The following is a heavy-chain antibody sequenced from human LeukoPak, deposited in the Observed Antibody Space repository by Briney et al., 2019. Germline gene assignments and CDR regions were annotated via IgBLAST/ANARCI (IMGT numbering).Heavy chain of an antibody. V-gene: IGHV4-59*08. CDR3: ARHVEHAAYFHH. CDR2: ITNSGDA. CDR1: GVSISDFH. D-gene: IGHD1/OR15-1a*01. J-gene: IGHJ4*02. Sequence: SETPSLTCTVAGVSISDFHWGWLRHSPEKGREWIGWITNSGDANYNPSLESRLATSAETTKRQLSLRVTSVTDADTAVYYCARHVEHAAYFHHWGQGILVTVSS.